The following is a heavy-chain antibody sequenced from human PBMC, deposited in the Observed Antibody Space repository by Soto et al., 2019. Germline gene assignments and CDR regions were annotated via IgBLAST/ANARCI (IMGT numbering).Heavy chain of an antibody. CDR2: INPAGGST. D-gene: IGHD6-19*01. V-gene: IGHV1-46*01. CDR1: GYTFTSYY. CDR3: ARGLAVAYSPPLF. J-gene: IGHJ4*02. Sequence: QVQLVQSGAEVKKPGASVKVSCKASGYTFTSYYVHWVRQAPGQGLEWMGVINPAGGSTSYAQKVRGRVTMTRDTSTSTVYMALSSLRSEDTAVYYCARGLAVAYSPPLFWGQGTLVTVSS.